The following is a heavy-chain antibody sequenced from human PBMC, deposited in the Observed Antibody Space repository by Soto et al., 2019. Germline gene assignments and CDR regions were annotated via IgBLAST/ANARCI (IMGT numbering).Heavy chain of an antibody. D-gene: IGHD6-13*01. Sequence: QVQLVESGGGVVQPGRSLRLSCAASGFTFSNYGMHWVRQAPGKGLEWVAVISYDGSNKDYADSVKGRFTISRDNSRNTMFLQMNNLKTEDTAMYYCAKDIAAAGILGSSDYWGQGTQVTVSS. CDR1: GFTFSNYG. CDR2: ISYDGSNK. V-gene: IGHV3-30*18. CDR3: AKDIAAAGILGSSDY. J-gene: IGHJ4*02.